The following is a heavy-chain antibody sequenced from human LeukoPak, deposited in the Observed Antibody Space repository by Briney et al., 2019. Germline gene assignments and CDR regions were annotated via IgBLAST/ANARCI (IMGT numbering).Heavy chain of an antibody. CDR3: SKDQGRGGLLFDY. Sequence: GGSLRLSCAASGFTFDDYAMHWVRQAPGKGLVWVSRISRNSGSIGYADSAKGRFTISRDNANNTLYLQMNSLRAEDTALYYCSKDQGRGGLLFDYWGQGTLVTVSS. J-gene: IGHJ4*02. D-gene: IGHD2/OR15-2a*01. CDR2: ISRNSGSI. CDR1: GFTFDDYA. V-gene: IGHV3-9*01.